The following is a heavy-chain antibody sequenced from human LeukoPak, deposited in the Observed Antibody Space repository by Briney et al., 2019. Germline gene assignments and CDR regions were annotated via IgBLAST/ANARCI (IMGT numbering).Heavy chain of an antibody. D-gene: IGHD3-16*01. V-gene: IGHV3-66*01. CDR1: GFTVSSHY. Sequence: GGSLRLSCAASGFTVSSHYMSWVRQAPGKGLEWVSAIYNDGSTYYAGSVKGRFTISRDNSENTLYLQMNSLRVEDTAVYYCARDRPDGGVGDFDHWGQGTLVTVSS. CDR2: IYNDGST. J-gene: IGHJ4*02. CDR3: ARDRPDGGVGDFDH.